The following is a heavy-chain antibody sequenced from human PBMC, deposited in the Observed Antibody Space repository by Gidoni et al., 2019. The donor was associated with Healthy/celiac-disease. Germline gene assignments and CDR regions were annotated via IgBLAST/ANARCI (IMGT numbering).Heavy chain of an antibody. Sequence: QVQLVQSGAEVKTTGASVKFPLKASCYTFTSYGISWVRQAPGQGLEWMGWISAYNGNTNYAQKLQGRVTMTTDTSTSTAYMELRGLRSDDTAVYYCARDGDSRGAFDIWGQGTMVTVSS. V-gene: IGHV1-18*01. J-gene: IGHJ3*02. D-gene: IGHD7-27*01. CDR1: CYTFTSYG. CDR2: ISAYNGNT. CDR3: ARDGDSRGAFDI.